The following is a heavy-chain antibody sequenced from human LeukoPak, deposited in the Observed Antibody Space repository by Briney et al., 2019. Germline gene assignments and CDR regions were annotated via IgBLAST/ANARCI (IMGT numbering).Heavy chain of an antibody. CDR2: INGDASST. CDR1: GLTLSGYW. D-gene: IGHD3-10*01. V-gene: IGHV3-74*01. Sequence: PGGSLRLSCAASGLTLSGYWMHWVRQAPGKGLVWVSRINGDASSTSYADSVKGRFTISRDNAKSTLYLQMNSLRVEDTALYYCAKDTSIYYGSGSFDYWGQGTLVTVSS. CDR3: AKDTSIYYGSGSFDY. J-gene: IGHJ4*02.